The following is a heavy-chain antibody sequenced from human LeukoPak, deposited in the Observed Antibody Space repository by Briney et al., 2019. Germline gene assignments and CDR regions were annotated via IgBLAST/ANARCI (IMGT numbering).Heavy chain of an antibody. CDR3: VRIYCTSTSCYGDSYYGMDV. CDR1: GDSISSSRHS. D-gene: IGHD2-2*01. J-gene: IGHJ6*02. V-gene: IGHV4-39*01. CDR2: FSYSGST. Sequence: PSETLFLTCTVSGDSISSSRHSWVWIRQPPGKGRVGFGSFSYSGSTYYNPSLKTRVTMSVDTSENPFSLRLISVTAADSTVYYCVRIYCTSTSCYGDSYYGMDVWGQGTTITVSS.